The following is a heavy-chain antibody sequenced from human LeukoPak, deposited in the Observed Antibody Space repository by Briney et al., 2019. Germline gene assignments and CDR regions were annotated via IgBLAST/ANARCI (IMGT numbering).Heavy chain of an antibody. CDR2: MSGSGGST. V-gene: IGHV3-23*01. J-gene: IGHJ4*02. CDR3: AKDRSANYYDTSNY. CDR1: GFTFSSYA. D-gene: IGHD3-22*01. Sequence: GGSLRLSCTASGFTFSSYAMTWVRQAPGKGPEWVSTMSGSGGSTHYADSVKGRFTISRDNSKNTLYLQMNSLRAEDTAIYYCAKDRSANYYDTSNYWGQGTLVTVSS.